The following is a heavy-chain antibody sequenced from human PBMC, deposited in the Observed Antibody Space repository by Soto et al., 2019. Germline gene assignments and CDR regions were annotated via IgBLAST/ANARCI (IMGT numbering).Heavy chain of an antibody. D-gene: IGHD6-13*01. V-gene: IGHV4-30-2*01. CDR1: AGSISSGGYS. J-gene: IGHJ3*02. CDR2: IYHSGST. CDR3: GSCAAGSGGEAVDI. Sequence: SQTLSLTCAVSAGSISSGGYSWSWIRQPPGKGLEWIRYIYHSGSTYYNPSLKRRVTTSVDRSKNQFSLKMRLVTAAATVVYYWGSCAAGSGGEAVDIWGQGTMVTVSS.